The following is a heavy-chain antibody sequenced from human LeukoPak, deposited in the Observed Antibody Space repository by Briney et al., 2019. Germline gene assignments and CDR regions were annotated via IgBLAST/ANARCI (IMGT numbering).Heavy chain of an antibody. D-gene: IGHD1-26*01. CDR3: ARVQVGATDNWFDP. CDR2: ISAYNGNT. V-gene: IGHV1-18*01. Sequence: ASAKVSCKASGYTFTSYGISWVRQAPGQGLEWMGWISAYNGNTNYAQKLQGRVTMTTDTSTSTAYMELRSLRSDDTAVYYCARVQVGATDNWFDPWGQGTLVTVSS. J-gene: IGHJ5*02. CDR1: GYTFTSYG.